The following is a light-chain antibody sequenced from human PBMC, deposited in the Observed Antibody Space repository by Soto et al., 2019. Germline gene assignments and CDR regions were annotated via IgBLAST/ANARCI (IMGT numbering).Light chain of an antibody. CDR3: SSYTSSSTLDV. Sequence: QSALTQPAPVSGSPGQSITISCTGTSSDVGGYNYVSWYQQHPGKAPKLMIYDVSNRPSGVSNRFSGSKSGNTASLTISGLQAEDKADYYCSSYTSSSTLDVFGTGTKVTVL. CDR1: SSDVGGYNY. CDR2: DVS. J-gene: IGLJ1*01. V-gene: IGLV2-14*01.